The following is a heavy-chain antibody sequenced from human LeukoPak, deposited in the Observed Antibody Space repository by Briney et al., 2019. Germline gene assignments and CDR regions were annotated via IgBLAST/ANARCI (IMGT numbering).Heavy chain of an antibody. CDR2: ISGSGGVT. Sequence: GGSLRLSCAASGFTFSTYAMSWVRQAPGKGLEWVPGISGSGGVTNYADSVKGRFTISRDNAKNTLYLQMNSLRAEDTAVYYCASSCSLRYFDWTPRPFDYWGQGTLVTVSS. CDR3: ASSCSLRYFDWTPRPFDY. D-gene: IGHD3-9*01. V-gene: IGHV3-23*01. J-gene: IGHJ4*02. CDR1: GFTFSTYA.